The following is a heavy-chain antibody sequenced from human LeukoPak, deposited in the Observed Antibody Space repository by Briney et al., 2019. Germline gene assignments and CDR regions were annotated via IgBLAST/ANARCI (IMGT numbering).Heavy chain of an antibody. CDR3: ATSLELSPYMDV. CDR1: GFTFSSYG. V-gene: IGHV3-33*01. J-gene: IGHJ6*03. Sequence: GGSLRLSCAASGFTFSSYGMHWVRQAPGKGLEWVAVIWYDGSNKYYADSVKGRFTISRDNSKNTLYLQMNSLRAEDTAVYYCATSLELSPYMDVRGKGTTVTVSS. D-gene: IGHD1-7*01. CDR2: IWYDGSNK.